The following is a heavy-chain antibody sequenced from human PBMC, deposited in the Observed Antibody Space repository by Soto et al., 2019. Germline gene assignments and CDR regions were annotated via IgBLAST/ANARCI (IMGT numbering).Heavy chain of an antibody. Sequence: QVQLQESGPGLVKPSETLSLTCTVSGGSISSYYWSWIRQPPGKGLEWIGYIYYSGSTNYNPSLKSRVTISVDTSKNQSSLKLSSVTAADTAVYYCARGWAGDSTNWFDPWGQGTLVTVSS. CDR3: ARGWAGDSTNWFDP. V-gene: IGHV4-59*01. J-gene: IGHJ5*02. CDR1: GGSISSYY. D-gene: IGHD1-26*01. CDR2: IYYSGST.